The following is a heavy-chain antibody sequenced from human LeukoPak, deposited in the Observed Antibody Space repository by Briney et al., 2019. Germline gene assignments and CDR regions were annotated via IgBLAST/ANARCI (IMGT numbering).Heavy chain of an antibody. Sequence: PGGSLRLSCAASGFTFSSYSMYWVRQAPGKGLEWVAVISYDGSNKYYADSVKGRFTISRDNSKNTLYLQMNSLRAEDTAVYYCARANGGNPPLAYMDVWGKGTTVTVSS. CDR1: GFTFSSYS. J-gene: IGHJ6*03. V-gene: IGHV3-30-3*01. D-gene: IGHD4-23*01. CDR3: ARANGGNPPLAYMDV. CDR2: ISYDGSNK.